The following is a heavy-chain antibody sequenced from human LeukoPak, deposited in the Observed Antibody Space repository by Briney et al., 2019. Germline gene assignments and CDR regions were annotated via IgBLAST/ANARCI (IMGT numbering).Heavy chain of an antibody. CDR3: ARVLHGSSGYAFDI. D-gene: IGHD3-22*01. J-gene: IGHJ3*02. V-gene: IGHV1-46*03. CDR2: INPSGGST. CDR1: GYTFTSYN. Sequence: ASVKVSRKASGYTFTSYNMHSVRHTPGRGVEWVGVINPSGGSTSYAQNFQGRVTMTRDTSTSTVYMELSSLRSEDTAVYYCARVLHGSSGYAFDIWGQGTMVTVSS.